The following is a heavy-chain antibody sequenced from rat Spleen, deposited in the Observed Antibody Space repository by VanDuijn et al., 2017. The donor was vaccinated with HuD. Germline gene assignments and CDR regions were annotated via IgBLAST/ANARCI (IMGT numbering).Heavy chain of an antibody. D-gene: IGHD4-3*01. Sequence: EVQLVESGGGLVQPGRSLKLSCAASGFTFSNYYMAWVRQAPKKGLEWVATISTSGSRTYYPDSVKGRFTISRDNAKSSLYLQMNSLKSEDTATYYCARHRGWPDYFDYWGQGVMVTVSS. CDR2: ISTSGSRT. CDR1: GFTFSNYY. CDR3: ARHRGWPDYFDY. V-gene: IGHV5-25*01. J-gene: IGHJ2*01.